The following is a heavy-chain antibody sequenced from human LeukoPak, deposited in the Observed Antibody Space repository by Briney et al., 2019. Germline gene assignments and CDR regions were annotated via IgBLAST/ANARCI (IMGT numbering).Heavy chain of an antibody. CDR2: IIPIFGTA. Sequence: GASVKVSCKASGGTFSSYAISWVRQAPGQGLEWMGGIIPIFGTANYAQKFQGRVTITADKSTSTAYMELSSLRSEDTAVYYCARLSRFSPPNEDFDYWGQGTLVTVSS. V-gene: IGHV1-69*06. D-gene: IGHD1-1*01. J-gene: IGHJ4*02. CDR1: GGTFSSYA. CDR3: ARLSRFSPPNEDFDY.